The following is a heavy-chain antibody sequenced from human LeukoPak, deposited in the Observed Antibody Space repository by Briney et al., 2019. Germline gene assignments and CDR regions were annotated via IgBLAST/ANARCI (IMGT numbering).Heavy chain of an antibody. D-gene: IGHD5-24*01. CDR3: AGGWLLLGYLDY. J-gene: IGHJ4*02. V-gene: IGHV4-39*07. CDR1: GGSISSSSYY. Sequence: SETLSLTCTVSGGSISSSSYYWGWIRQPPGKGLEWIGSIYYSGSTYYNPSLNSRVTISVDTSKNQFSLKLSSVTAAATAVYYCAGGWLLLGYLDYWGEGTLLSVS. CDR2: IYYSGST.